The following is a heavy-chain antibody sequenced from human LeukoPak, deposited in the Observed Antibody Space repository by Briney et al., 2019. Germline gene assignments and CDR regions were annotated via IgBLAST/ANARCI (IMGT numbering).Heavy chain of an antibody. CDR3: ARGVAASGLGY. CDR1: GDSVSSNSAA. J-gene: IGHJ4*02. V-gene: IGHV6-1*01. Sequence: SQTLSLTCAISGDSVSSNSAAWNWIRLSPSRGLEWLGRTYYRSKWYFEYALSVNGRITITPDTSKNHFSQQLNSVSPDDTAVYYCARGVAASGLGYWGQGTLVTVSS. D-gene: IGHD2-15*01. CDR2: TYYRSKWYF.